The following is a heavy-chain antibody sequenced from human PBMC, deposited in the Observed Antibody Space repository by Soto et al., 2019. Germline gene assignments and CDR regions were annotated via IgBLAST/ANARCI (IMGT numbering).Heavy chain of an antibody. J-gene: IGHJ4*02. CDR1: GYTFTSSG. V-gene: IGHV1-18*01. D-gene: IGHD6-19*01. CDR2: LSTYNGDT. Sequence: QVQLVQSGAEVKKPGASVKVSCKASGYTFTSSGISWVRQAPGQGPEWMGWLSTYNGDTNYAQKFQGRVTMTTDTSTSTAYMDLRSLRSADRAVYYCARTVAGYFDSWGQGTLVTVSS. CDR3: ARTVAGYFDS.